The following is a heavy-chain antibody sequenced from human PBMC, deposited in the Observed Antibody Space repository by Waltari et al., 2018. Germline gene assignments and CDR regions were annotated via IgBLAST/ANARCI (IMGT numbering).Heavy chain of an antibody. CDR3: ARDSSPGDSSAWYDAFDV. V-gene: IGHV3-7*03. D-gene: IGHD6-19*01. Sequence: EAQLEESGGGLVQPGGSLRLSCAASGFIFRSYWMTWVRQAPGKGLEWVANLKKDGSDKHYMDSVKGRFTISRDNAKNSLYLQMSSLRADDTAVYYCARDSSPGDSSAWYDAFDVWGRGTMVTVSS. CDR2: LKKDGSDK. J-gene: IGHJ3*01. CDR1: GFIFRSYW.